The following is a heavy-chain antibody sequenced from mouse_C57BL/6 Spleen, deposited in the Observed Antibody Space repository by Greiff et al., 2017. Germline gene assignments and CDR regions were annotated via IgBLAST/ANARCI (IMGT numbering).Heavy chain of an antibody. D-gene: IGHD1-1*01. CDR2: SSSGGEYI. CDR1: GFTFSSDA. J-gene: IGHJ2*01. Sequence: EVKVVESGEGLVKPGGSRKRAGAASGFTFSSDAMSWVRQTPEKRREGVAYSSSGGEYIYYADTVKGRFTISRDNARNTLYLQMSSLKSEDTAMYYSTRNYGSSWYYFDYWGQGTTLTVSS. CDR3: TRNYGSSWYYFDY. V-gene: IGHV5-9-1*02.